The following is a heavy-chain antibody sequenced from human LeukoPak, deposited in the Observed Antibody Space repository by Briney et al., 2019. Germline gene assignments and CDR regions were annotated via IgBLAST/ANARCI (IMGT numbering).Heavy chain of an antibody. D-gene: IGHD4-17*01. CDR2: IYTGGST. Sequence: GGSLRLSCAASGFTVSTTYMTWVRQAPGKRLEWVSVIYTGGSTYYADSVKGRFTISRDISKNTLYLQMNSLRAEDTAVYYCARGTVTAPDYWGQGTLVTVSS. CDR3: ARGTVTAPDY. CDR1: GFTVSTTY. J-gene: IGHJ4*02. V-gene: IGHV3-53*01.